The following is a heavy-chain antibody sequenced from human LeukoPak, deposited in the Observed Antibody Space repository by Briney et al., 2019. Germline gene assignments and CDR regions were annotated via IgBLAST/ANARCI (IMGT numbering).Heavy chain of an antibody. J-gene: IGHJ3*02. Sequence: GGSLRLSCAASGFTFGSYWMHWVRQAPGKGLVWVSRINSDGSSTSYADSVKGRFTISRDNAKNTLYLQMNSLRAEDTAVYYCARDPQRWSNRKKDAFDIWGQGTMVTVSS. D-gene: IGHD4-23*01. CDR2: INSDGSST. CDR1: GFTFGSYW. V-gene: IGHV3-74*01. CDR3: ARDPQRWSNRKKDAFDI.